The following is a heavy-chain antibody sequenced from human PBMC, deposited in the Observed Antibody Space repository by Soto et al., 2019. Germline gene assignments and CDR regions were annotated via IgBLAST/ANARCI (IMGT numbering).Heavy chain of an antibody. CDR3: ARVSGSYYYGMDV. V-gene: IGHV4-4*02. Sequence: PSETLSLTCAVSGGSISSSNWWSWVRQPPGKGLEWIGEIYHSGSTNYNPYLKSQVTISVDKSKNQFSLKLSSVTAADTAVYYCARVSGSYYYGMDVWGKGTTVTVSS. CDR2: IYHSGST. D-gene: IGHD1-26*01. CDR1: GGSISSSNW. J-gene: IGHJ6*04.